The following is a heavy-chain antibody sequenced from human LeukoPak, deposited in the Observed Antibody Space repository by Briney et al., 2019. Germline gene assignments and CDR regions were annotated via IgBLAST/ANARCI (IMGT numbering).Heavy chain of an antibody. CDR3: ARAAMVHRFDY. V-gene: IGHV4-59*01. CDR1: GGSISSYY. CDR2: FYYSGST. D-gene: IGHD5-18*01. Sequence: PSETLSLTCTVSGGSISSYYWSWIRQPPGKGLEWIGYFYYSGSTSYKPSLKSRVTISGDTSKNQFSLKLSSVTAADTAVYYCARAAMVHRFDYWGRGTLVTVSS. J-gene: IGHJ4*02.